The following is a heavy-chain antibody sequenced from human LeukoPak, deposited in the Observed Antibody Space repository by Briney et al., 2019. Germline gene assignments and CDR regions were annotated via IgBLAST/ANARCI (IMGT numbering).Heavy chain of an antibody. CDR1: GFSFRGNA. V-gene: IGHV3-33*01. D-gene: IGHD6-6*01. J-gene: IGHJ4*02. CDR2: IWYDGSNE. CDR3: ARGGMSARPDY. Sequence: RRSLRLSCAASGFSFRGNAMHWVRQAPGKGLEWLAIIWYDGSNEYYADSVKGRFTISRDNSKKTLYLQMNSLRAEDTALYYCARGGMSARPDYWGQGTLVTVSS.